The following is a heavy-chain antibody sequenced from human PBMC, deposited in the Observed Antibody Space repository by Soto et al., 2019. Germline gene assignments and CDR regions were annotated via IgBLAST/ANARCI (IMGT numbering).Heavy chain of an antibody. CDR1: GFSLSTSGVG. CDR2: IYWDDDK. V-gene: IGHV2-5*02. D-gene: IGHD3-3*01. J-gene: IGHJ5*02. CDR3: AHRQGCYDLWWFDP. Sequence: QITLKESGPTLVKPTQTLTLTCTFSGFSLSTSGVGVGWIRQPPGKALEWLALIYWDDDKRYSPSLKSRLTITKDTYKNQVVLTITNMDPVDTATYYCAHRQGCYDLWWFDPWGQGTLVTVSS.